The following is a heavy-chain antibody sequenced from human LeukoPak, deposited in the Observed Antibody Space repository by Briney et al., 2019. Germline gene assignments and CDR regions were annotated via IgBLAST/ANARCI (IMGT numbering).Heavy chain of an antibody. CDR1: GFTFSSYW. Sequence: GGSLRLSCAASGFTFSSYWMSWVRQTPGKGLEWVANIKQDGSEKYYVDSVKGRFTISRDNAKNSLYLQMNSLRAEDTAVYYCARGGILDYCYGMDVWGQGTTVTVSS. CDR3: ARGGILDYCYGMDV. V-gene: IGHV3-7*01. CDR2: IKQDGSEK. J-gene: IGHJ6*02.